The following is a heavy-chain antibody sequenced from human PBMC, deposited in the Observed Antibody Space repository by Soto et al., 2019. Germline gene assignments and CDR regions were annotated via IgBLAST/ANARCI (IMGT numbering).Heavy chain of an antibody. CDR3: VKEYYAASGGLGGLHAFDF. D-gene: IGHD3-22*01. CDR2: ISWNSDYI. V-gene: IGHV3-9*01. CDR1: GFAFDDYA. Sequence: EVQLVESGGGLVQPGRSLRLSCAASGFAFDDYAMHWVRQPPGKGLEWVSRISWNSDYIAYGDSVKGRFTVSRDNAKNSLFLQMDSLRPEDTALYYCVKEYYAASGGLGGLHAFDFWGQGTVVNVST. J-gene: IGHJ3*01.